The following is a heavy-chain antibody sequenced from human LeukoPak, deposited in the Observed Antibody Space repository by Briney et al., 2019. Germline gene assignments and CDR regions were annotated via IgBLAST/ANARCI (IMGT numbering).Heavy chain of an antibody. V-gene: IGHV4-38-2*02. J-gene: IGHJ6*03. CDR1: GYSISSGYY. CDR2: IYHSGST. Sequence: SETLSLTCTVSGYSISSGYYWGWIRQPPGKGLEWIGGIYHSGSTYYNPSLKSRVTISVDTSKNQFSLKLSSVTAADTAVYYCARTTEGGYTYNYFYYYYMDVWGKGTTVTISS. D-gene: IGHD5-18*01. CDR3: ARTTEGGYTYNYFYYYYMDV.